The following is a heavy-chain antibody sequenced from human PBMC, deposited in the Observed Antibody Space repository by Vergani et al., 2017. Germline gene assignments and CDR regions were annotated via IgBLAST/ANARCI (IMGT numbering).Heavy chain of an antibody. J-gene: IGHJ5*02. Sequence: QVQLVQSGAEVKKPGASVKVSCKASGYTFTSYYMHWVRQAPGQGLEWVGIINPSGGSTSYEQKFQGRVTMTRDPSTSTVYMELSSLRSEDTAVYYFAGNVDYVWGSYRTGWVDPWGQGTLVTVSS. V-gene: IGHV1-46*03. D-gene: IGHD3-16*02. CDR3: AGNVDYVWGSYRTGWVDP. CDR1: GYTFTSYY. CDR2: INPSGGST.